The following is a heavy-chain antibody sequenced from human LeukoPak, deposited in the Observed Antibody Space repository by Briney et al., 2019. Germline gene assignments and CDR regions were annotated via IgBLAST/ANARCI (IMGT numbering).Heavy chain of an antibody. CDR2: IHYSGYT. J-gene: IGHJ5*02. Sequence: SETLSLTCTVSGYSISSDYYWGWIRQPPGKGLEWIGSIHYSGYTYYNPSLKSRVTKSVDMSKNQFSLKLSSVTAADTAVYYCARDVGDCRGGSCSSWFDPWGQGTLVTVSS. CDR1: GYSISSDYY. V-gene: IGHV4-38-2*02. D-gene: IGHD2-15*01. CDR3: ARDVGDCRGGSCSSWFDP.